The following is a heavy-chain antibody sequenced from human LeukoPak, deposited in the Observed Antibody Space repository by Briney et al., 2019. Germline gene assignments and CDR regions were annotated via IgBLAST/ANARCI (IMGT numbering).Heavy chain of an antibody. CDR3: VKGGVATTRDFDY. D-gene: IGHD5-12*01. J-gene: IGHJ4*02. V-gene: IGHV3-64D*09. Sequence: GGSLRLSCSASEFTFSSHAMHWVRQAPGKGLEHVSTISSHGGSTYYADSVKGRFTISRDNSKNTLYLQMNSLRAEDTALYYCVKGGVATTRDFDYWGQGTLVTVSS. CDR2: ISSHGGST. CDR1: EFTFSSHA.